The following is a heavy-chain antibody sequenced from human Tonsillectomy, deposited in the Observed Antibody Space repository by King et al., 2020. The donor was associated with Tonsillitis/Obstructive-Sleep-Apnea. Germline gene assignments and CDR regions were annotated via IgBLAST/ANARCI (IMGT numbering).Heavy chain of an antibody. D-gene: IGHD3-10*01. J-gene: IGHJ5*01. CDR3: AREGTGRGSWGYNWFDS. V-gene: IGHV1-69*09. CDR2: VIPTLGTG. Sequence: QLVQSGAEVKKTGSSVKVSCKPSGGTFSSYAISWVRQAPGQGLEWMGRVIPTLGTGKYAQKFQGRVTINADKSTSTAYMELSSLLSEDTAVYYCAREGTGRGSWGYNWFDSWGQGTLVTVSS. CDR1: GGTFSSYA.